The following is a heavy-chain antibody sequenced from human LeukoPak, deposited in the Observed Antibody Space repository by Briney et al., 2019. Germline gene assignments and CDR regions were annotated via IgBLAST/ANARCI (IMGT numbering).Heavy chain of an antibody. V-gene: IGHV5-51*01. D-gene: IGHD4-17*01. J-gene: IGHJ5*02. CDR1: GYRFTNYW. CDR3: ARHDSGDYNWFDP. CDR2: IYPGDSDT. Sequence: GESLKISCQGSGYRFTNYWIGWMRQMPGKGLEWMGIIYPGDSDTRYSPSFQGQVTISADKSISTAYLQWSSLKASDTAMYYCARHDSGDYNWFDPWGQGTLVTVSS.